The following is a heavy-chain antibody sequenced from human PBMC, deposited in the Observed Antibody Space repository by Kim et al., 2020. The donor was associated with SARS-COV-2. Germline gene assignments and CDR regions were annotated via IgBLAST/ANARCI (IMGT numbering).Heavy chain of an antibody. Sequence: GGSLRLSCAASVFTFIAHALHWVRQSPGKVLEWVAHIAYDVRHISYPYFFKVRFIISRDNTKSTLYLQMNSLRPEDTAVYYCLAEIGSRSFDHWGQGTLVNVSS. J-gene: IGHJ4*02. V-gene: IGHV3-30*04. CDR1: VFTFIAHA. D-gene: IGHD3-10*01. CDR2: IAYDVRHI. CDR3: LAEIGSRSFDH.